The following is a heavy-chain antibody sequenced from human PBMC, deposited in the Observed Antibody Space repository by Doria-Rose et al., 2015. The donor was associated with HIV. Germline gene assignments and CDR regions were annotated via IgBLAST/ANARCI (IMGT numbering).Heavy chain of an antibody. V-gene: IGHV3-7*01. J-gene: IGHJ2*01. CDR3: ARDAGDYNFWSGYYSRYWYFDL. D-gene: IGHD3-3*01. CDR2: IKPDLSEK. Sequence: APVQGLEWVANIKPDLSEKYYVDSVKGRFTISRDNAKNSLYLQMNSLRAEDTAVYYCARDAGDYNFWSGYYSRYWYFDLWGSGTLVTVSS.